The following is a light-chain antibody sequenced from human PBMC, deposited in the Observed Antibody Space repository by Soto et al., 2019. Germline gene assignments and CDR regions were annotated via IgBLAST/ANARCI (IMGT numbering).Light chain of an antibody. J-gene: IGKJ5*01. Sequence: DIQMTQSPSSVSASVGDRVTITCLSSQDVGKWLTWYQQKPGKAPTLMIHGASSLQSGVPSRYSGSGSGTDCTLTISSLQPEDVATYYCQQANSFPITLGQGTRLEI. V-gene: IGKV1-12*01. CDR1: QDVGKW. CDR3: QQANSFPIT. CDR2: GAS.